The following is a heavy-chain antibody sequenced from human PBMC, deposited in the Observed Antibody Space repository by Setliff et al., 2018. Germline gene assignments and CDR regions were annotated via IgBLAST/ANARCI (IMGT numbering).Heavy chain of an antibody. CDR1: GGAVSGDY. D-gene: IGHD3-22*01. V-gene: IGHV4-59*02. Sequence: SETLSLTCSVSGGAVSGDYWTWIRQPPGKGLEYIGYINYSGSTNYNPSLKSRVTISGDTSKNQVSLRLQSVTAADTAVYFCARDDPNHYDVSGYSVGYFDYWGLGTPVTVSS. J-gene: IGHJ4*02. CDR3: ARDDPNHYDVSGYSVGYFDY. CDR2: INYSGST.